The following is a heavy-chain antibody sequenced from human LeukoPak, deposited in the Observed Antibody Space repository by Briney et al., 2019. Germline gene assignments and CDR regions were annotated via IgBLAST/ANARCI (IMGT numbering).Heavy chain of an antibody. D-gene: IGHD2-2*01. CDR3: TRGTPYCSSASCYNY. Sequence: ASEKVSCKASGYSFTSYDINWVRQAAGQGLEWMGWVNPNSGNTGYAQKFQGRVTMTRNTSISTAYMELSSLTSEDTAVYYCTRGTPYCSSASCYNYWGQGTLVTVSS. CDR1: GYSFTSYD. CDR2: VNPNSGNT. V-gene: IGHV1-8*01. J-gene: IGHJ4*02.